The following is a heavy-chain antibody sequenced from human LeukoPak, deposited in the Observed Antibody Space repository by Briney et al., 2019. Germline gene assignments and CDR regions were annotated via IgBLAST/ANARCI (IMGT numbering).Heavy chain of an antibody. V-gene: IGHV1-3*04. CDR2: INTGNGNT. CDR3: AYCSSWSNFDY. Sequence: ASVKVSCKASGYTFTGYYMHWVRQAPGQGLEWMGWINTGNGNTKYSQMFQGRVTITRDTSASTAYMELSSLRSEDTAVYYCAYCSSWSNFDYWGQGTLVTVSS. CDR1: GYTFTGYY. D-gene: IGHD6-13*01. J-gene: IGHJ4*02.